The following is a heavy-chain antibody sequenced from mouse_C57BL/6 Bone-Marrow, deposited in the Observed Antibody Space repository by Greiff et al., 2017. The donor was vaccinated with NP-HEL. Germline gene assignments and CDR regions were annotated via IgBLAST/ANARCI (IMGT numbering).Heavy chain of an antibody. CDR2: ISSGSSTI. CDR3: ARTKLAY. Sequence: EVKVVESGGGLVKPGGSLKLSCAASGFTFSDYGMHWVRQAPEKGLEWVAYISSGSSTIYYADTVKGRFTISRDNAKNTLFLQMTSLRSEDTAMYYCARTKLAYWGQGTLVTVSA. V-gene: IGHV5-17*01. J-gene: IGHJ3*01. CDR1: GFTFSDYG.